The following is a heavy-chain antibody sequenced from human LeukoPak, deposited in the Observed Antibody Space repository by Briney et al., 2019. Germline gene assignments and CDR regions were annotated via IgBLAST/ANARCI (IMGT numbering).Heavy chain of an antibody. D-gene: IGHD4-23*01. CDR2: IWYDGSNK. V-gene: IGHV3-33*01. CDR1: GFMFSSSG. CDR3: ARDGGTSHFDY. Sequence: GGSLRLSCAASGFMFSSSGMHWVRQAPGKGLEWVAVIWYDGSNKYSADSVKGRFTISRDNSKNTLYLQMNSLRAEDTAVYYCARDGGTSHFDYWGQGTLVSVSS. J-gene: IGHJ4*02.